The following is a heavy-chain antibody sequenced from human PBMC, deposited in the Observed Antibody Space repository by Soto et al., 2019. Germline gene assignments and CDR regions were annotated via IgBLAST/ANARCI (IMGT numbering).Heavy chain of an antibody. V-gene: IGHV4-34*01. CDR1: GGSFSGYY. D-gene: IGHD6-19*01. Sequence: PSETLSLTCAVYGGSFSGYYWSWIRQPPGKGLEWIGEINHSGSTNYNPSLKSRVTISVDTSKNQFSLKLSSVTAADTAVYYCARGEYSSGTYYYYYMAVWGKGTTVTVSS. CDR2: INHSGST. J-gene: IGHJ6*03. CDR3: ARGEYSSGTYYYYYMAV.